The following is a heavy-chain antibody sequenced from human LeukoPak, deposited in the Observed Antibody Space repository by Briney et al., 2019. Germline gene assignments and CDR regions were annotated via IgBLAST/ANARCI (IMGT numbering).Heavy chain of an antibody. CDR3: ATGLPEYSSSSNYYYGMDV. V-gene: IGHV1-24*01. CDR2: FDPEDGET. D-gene: IGHD6-6*01. CDR1: GYTPTELS. J-gene: IGHJ6*02. Sequence: ASVKVSCKVSGYTPTELSMHWVRQAPGKGLEWMGGFDPEDGETVYAQKFQGRVTMTEDTSTDTAYMELSSLRSEDTAVYYCATGLPEYSSSSNYYYGMDVWGQGTTVTVSS.